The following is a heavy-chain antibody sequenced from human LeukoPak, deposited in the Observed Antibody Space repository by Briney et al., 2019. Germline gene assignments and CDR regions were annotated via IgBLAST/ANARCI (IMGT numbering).Heavy chain of an antibody. CDR1: GGSFSGYY. CDR2: INHSGST. D-gene: IGHD6-19*01. J-gene: IGHJ4*02. CDR3: ARTLPGYSSGWYGY. Sequence: SETLSLNCAVYGGSFSGYYWSWIRQPPGKGLEWIGEINHSGSTNYNTSLKSRVTISVDTSKNQFSLKLSSVTAADTAVYYCARTLPGYSSGWYGYWGQGTLVTVSS. V-gene: IGHV4-34*01.